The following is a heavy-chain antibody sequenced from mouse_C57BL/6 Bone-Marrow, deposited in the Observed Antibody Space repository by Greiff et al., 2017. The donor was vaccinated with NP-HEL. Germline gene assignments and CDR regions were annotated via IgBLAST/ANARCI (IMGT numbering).Heavy chain of an antibody. Sequence: VQLQQSGTVLARPGASVKMSCKTSGYTFTSYWMHWVKQRPGQGLEWIGAIYPGNSDTSYNQKFKGKAKLTAVTSASTAYMELSSLTNEDSAVYYCTRGERDGYYGRAYWGQGTLVTVSA. CDR1: GYTFTSYW. J-gene: IGHJ3*01. D-gene: IGHD2-3*01. CDR2: IYPGNSDT. CDR3: TRGERDGYYGRAY. V-gene: IGHV1-5*01.